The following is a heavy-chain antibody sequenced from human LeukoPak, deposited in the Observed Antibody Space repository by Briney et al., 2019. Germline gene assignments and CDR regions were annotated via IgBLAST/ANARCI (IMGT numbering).Heavy chain of an antibody. Sequence: PSETLSLTCTVSGGSISSYYWSWVRQAPGKGLEWVSAISGSGGSTYYADSVKGRFTISRDNSKNTRYLQMNSLRAEDTAVYYCAKANMVRGVTLKFDCWGQGTLVTVSS. CDR3: AKANMVRGVTLKFDC. CDR1: GGSISSYY. CDR2: ISGSGGST. D-gene: IGHD3-10*01. V-gene: IGHV3-23*01. J-gene: IGHJ4*02.